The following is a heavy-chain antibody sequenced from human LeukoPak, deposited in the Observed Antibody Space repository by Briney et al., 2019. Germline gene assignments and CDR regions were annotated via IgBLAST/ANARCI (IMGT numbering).Heavy chain of an antibody. J-gene: IGHJ4*02. V-gene: IGHV1-46*01. D-gene: IGHD6-19*01. Sequence: ASVKVSCKASGYTFTSYYMHWVRQAPGQGLEWMGIINPGGGSTSYAQKFQGRVTMTRDTSTSTVYMELSSLRSEDTAVYYCARESSSGWYMYWGQGTLVTVSS. CDR1: GYTFTSYY. CDR2: INPGGGST. CDR3: ARESSSGWYMY.